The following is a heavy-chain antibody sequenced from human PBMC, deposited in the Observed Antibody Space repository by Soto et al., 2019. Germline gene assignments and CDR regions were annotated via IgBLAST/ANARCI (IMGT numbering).Heavy chain of an antibody. CDR2: TRNKANSYTT. CDR3: AREAGTTGYYYYYGMDV. J-gene: IGHJ6*02. D-gene: IGHD1-7*01. V-gene: IGHV3-72*01. Sequence: GGSLRLSCAASGFTFSDHYMDWVRQAPGKGLEWVGRTRNKANSYTTEYAASVKGRFTISRDDSKNSLYLQMNSLKTEDTAVYYCAREAGTTGYYYYYGMDVWGQGTTVTVSS. CDR1: GFTFSDHY.